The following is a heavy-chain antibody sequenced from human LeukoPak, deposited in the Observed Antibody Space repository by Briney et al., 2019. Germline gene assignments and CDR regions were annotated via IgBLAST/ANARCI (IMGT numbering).Heavy chain of an antibody. CDR1: GGSISSYY. CDR2: IYYSGST. D-gene: IGHD6-13*01. Sequence: SETLSLTCTVSGGSISSYYWSWIRQPPGKGLEWIGYIYYSGSTNYNPSLKSRVTISVDTSKNQFSLKLSSVTAADTAVYYCARGRRSCYYDYWGQGTLVTVSS. CDR3: ARGRRSCYYDY. V-gene: IGHV4-59*12. J-gene: IGHJ4*02.